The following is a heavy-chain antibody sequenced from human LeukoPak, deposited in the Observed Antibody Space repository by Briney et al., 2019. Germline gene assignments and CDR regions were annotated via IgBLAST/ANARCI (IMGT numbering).Heavy chain of an antibody. CDR1: GFTFSSYW. CDR3: ARALRFLGTNDY. J-gene: IGHJ4*02. CDR2: INSDGSST. Sequence: QPGGSLRLSCAASGFTFSSYWMHWVRQAPGKGLVWVSRINSDGSSTSYADSVKGRFTISRDNAKNSLYLQMNSLRAEDTAVYYCARALRFLGTNDYWGQGTLVTVSS. D-gene: IGHD3-3*01. V-gene: IGHV3-74*01.